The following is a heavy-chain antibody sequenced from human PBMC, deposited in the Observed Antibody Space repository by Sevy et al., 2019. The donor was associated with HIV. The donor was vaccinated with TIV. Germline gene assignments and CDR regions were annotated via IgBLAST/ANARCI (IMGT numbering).Heavy chain of an antibody. J-gene: IGHJ4*01. CDR2: FNLNNGDS. Sequence: ASVKVSCKASGFTFSDYYMHWVRQAPGQGLEWMGWFNLNNGDSRSAHQFQGRVTLTGDMSISTAYMELTSMRSDDTAIYFCTRDDIYSHPWEFDWWGHGALVTVSS. V-gene: IGHV1-2*02. CDR3: TRDDIYSHPWEFDW. CDR1: GFTFSDYY. D-gene: IGHD1-26*01.